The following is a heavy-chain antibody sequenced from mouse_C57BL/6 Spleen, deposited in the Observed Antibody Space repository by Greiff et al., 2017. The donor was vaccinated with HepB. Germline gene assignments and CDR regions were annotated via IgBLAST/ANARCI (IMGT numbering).Heavy chain of an antibody. V-gene: IGHV3-6*01. CDR2: ISYDGSN. J-gene: IGHJ2*01. Sequence: VQLKESGPGLVKPSQSLSLTCSVTGYSITSGYYWNWIRQFPGNKLEWMGYISYDGSNNYNPSLKNRISITRDTSKNQFFLKLNSVTTEDTATYYCARAGGLYYFDYWGQGTTLTVSS. CDR1: GYSITSGYY. CDR3: ARAGGLYYFDY. D-gene: IGHD1-1*02.